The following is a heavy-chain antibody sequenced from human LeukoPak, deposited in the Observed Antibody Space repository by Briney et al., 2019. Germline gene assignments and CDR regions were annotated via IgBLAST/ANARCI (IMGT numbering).Heavy chain of an antibody. D-gene: IGHD6-13*01. V-gene: IGHV4-59*12. J-gene: IGHJ4*02. CDR3: ARDSSSWAGSDY. Sequence: SETLSLTCTVSGGSISSYYWSWIRQPPGKGLEWIGYIYYSGSTNYNPSLKSRVTISVDTSKNQFSLKLSSVTAADTAVYYCARDSSSWAGSDYWGQGTLVTVSS. CDR2: IYYSGST. CDR1: GGSISSYY.